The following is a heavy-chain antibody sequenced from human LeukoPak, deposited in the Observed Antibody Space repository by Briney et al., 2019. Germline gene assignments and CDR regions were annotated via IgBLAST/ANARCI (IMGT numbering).Heavy chain of an antibody. CDR3: ARVSRELAAFDI. J-gene: IGHJ3*02. Sequence: SETLSLTCTVSGGSISSYYWSWIRQPPGKGLEWIGYIYYSGSTNYNPSLKSRVTISVDTSKNQFSLKLSSVTAADTAVYYCARVSRELAAFDIWGQGTMVTVSS. CDR1: GGSISSYY. V-gene: IGHV4-59*01. D-gene: IGHD1-7*01. CDR2: IYYSGST.